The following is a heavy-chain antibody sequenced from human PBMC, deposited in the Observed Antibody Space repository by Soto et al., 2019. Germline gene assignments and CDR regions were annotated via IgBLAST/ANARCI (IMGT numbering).Heavy chain of an antibody. V-gene: IGHV4-4*07. CDR1: GGSISSYY. D-gene: IGHD3-16*02. CDR3: ARERIAEYYDYVWGSYRTQDYFDY. J-gene: IGHJ4*02. Sequence: QVQLQESGPGLVKPSETLSLTCTVSGGSISSYYWSWIRQPAGKGLEWIGRIYTSGSTNYNPSLKSRVTMSVDTSKNQFSLKLSSVTAADTAVYYCARERIAEYYDYVWGSYRTQDYFDYWGQGTLVTVSS. CDR2: IYTSGST.